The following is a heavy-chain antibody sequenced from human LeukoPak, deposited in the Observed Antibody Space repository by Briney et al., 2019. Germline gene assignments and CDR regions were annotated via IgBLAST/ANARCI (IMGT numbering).Heavy chain of an antibody. CDR3: ARTVDGVTGSDY. V-gene: IGHV3-48*01. Sequence: QPGGSLLLSCAASGFNFSDYPMDWVRQAPGKGLEWLSYISGSGTTIFYADSVKGRFTISRDNAKNSLFLQMNSLRVEDTAVYYCARTVDGVTGSDYGGQGTLVTVSS. CDR1: GFNFSDYP. CDR2: ISGSGTTI. D-gene: IGHD3-10*01. J-gene: IGHJ4*02.